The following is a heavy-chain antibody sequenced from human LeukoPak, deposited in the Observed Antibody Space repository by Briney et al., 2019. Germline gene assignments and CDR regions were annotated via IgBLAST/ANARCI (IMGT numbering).Heavy chain of an antibody. D-gene: IGHD6-6*01. V-gene: IGHV1-2*02. CDR2: INPNSGGT. CDR3: ARGISYSSSPRFDY. J-gene: IGHJ4*02. CDR1: GYTFTGYY. Sequence: ASVTVSCKASGYTFTGYYMHWVRQAPGQGLEWMGWINPNSGGTNYAKKFQGRVTMTRDTSISTDYMELSRLRSDDTAVYYCARGISYSSSPRFDYWGQGTLVTVSS.